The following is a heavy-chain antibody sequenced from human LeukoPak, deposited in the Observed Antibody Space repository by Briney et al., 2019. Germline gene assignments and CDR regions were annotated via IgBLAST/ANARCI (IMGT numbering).Heavy chain of an antibody. V-gene: IGHV3-74*01. CDR2: INSDGSST. Sequence: PGGSLRLSCAASGFTFSSYWMHWVRQAPGKGLVWVSRINSDGSSTSYADSVKGRFTISRDNAKNTLYLQMNSLRAEDTAVYYCARDHSITMVRGVIPRDGFDYWGQGTLVTVSS. J-gene: IGHJ4*02. D-gene: IGHD3-10*01. CDR3: ARDHSITMVRGVIPRDGFDY. CDR1: GFTFSSYW.